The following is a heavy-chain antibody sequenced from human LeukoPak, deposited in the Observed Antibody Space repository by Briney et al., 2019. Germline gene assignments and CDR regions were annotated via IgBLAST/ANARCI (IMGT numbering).Heavy chain of an antibody. Sequence: SETLSLTCTVSGGSIASSAYYWSWIRQQPGKGVEWIGYIYHIGNTHYNPSLRSRLTISVDTSKNQFSLKLSSVTAADTAVYYCAREMVGRFFDYWGQGALVTVSS. CDR3: AREMVGRFFDY. D-gene: IGHD2-8*01. J-gene: IGHJ4*02. V-gene: IGHV4-31*03. CDR1: GGSIASSAYY. CDR2: IYHIGNT.